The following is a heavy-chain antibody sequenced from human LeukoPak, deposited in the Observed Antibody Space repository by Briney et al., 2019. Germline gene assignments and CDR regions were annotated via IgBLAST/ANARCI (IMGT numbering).Heavy chain of an antibody. CDR1: GGSFSGYY. CDR3: ARRYSSSSFNWFDP. J-gene: IGHJ5*02. V-gene: IGHV4-34*01. D-gene: IGHD6-6*01. CDR2: INHSGST. Sequence: PSETLSLTCAVYGGSFSGYYWSWIRQPPAKGLEWIGEINHSGSTNYNPSLKSRVTISVDTSKNQFSPKLSSVTAADTAVYYCARRYSSSSFNWFDPWGQGTLVTVSS.